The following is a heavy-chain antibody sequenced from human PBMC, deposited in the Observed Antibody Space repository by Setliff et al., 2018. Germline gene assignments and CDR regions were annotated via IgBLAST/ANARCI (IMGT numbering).Heavy chain of an antibody. CDR1: GGSISPYF. CDR3: VRDRTAYSYGLDV. V-gene: IGHV4-59*01. Sequence: SETLSLTCTVSGGSISPYFWSWIRQPPGKGLEWIGYIYHNGNTNFNPSLKTRVTMSVDTSKNQFALNLRSVTAADTAVYYCVRDRTAYSYGLDVWGQGTMVTVSS. D-gene: IGHD5-18*01. J-gene: IGHJ6*02. CDR2: IYHNGNT.